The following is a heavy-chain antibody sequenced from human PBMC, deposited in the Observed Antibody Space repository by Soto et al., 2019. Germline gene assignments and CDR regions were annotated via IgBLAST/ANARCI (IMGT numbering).Heavy chain of an antibody. D-gene: IGHD5-18*01. CDR1: GGSFSGYY. CDR3: ARGGGYSYGQNDY. CDR2: INHSGST. Sequence: QVQLQQWGAGLLKPSETLSLTCAVYGGSFSGYYWSWIRQPPGKGLEWIGEINHSGSTNYNPSLKSRVTISVEPSKNQFSLKLSSVTAADTAVYYCARGGGYSYGQNDYWGQGTLVTVSS. V-gene: IGHV4-34*01. J-gene: IGHJ4*02.